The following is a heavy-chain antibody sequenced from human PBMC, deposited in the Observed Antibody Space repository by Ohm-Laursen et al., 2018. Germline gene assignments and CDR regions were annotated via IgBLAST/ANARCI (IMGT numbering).Heavy chain of an antibody. D-gene: IGHD3-10*01. CDR1: GGSFSGYY. CDR2: INHSGST. CDR3: ARGYYGRGDS. J-gene: IGHJ4*02. Sequence: GTLSLTCAVYGGSFSGYYWSWIRQPPGKGLEWIGEINHSGSTNYNPSLKSRVTISVDTSKNQFSLKLSSVTAADTAVYYCARGYYGRGDSWGQGTLVTVSS. V-gene: IGHV4-34*01.